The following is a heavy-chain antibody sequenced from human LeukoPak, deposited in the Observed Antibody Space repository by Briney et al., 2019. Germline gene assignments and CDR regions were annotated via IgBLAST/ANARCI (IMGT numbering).Heavy chain of an antibody. D-gene: IGHD5-18*01. CDR1: GYTFTSYA. CDR3: ARVGYSYGYTYLDY. Sequence: GASVTVSCTASGYTFTSYAMHWVRQAPGQRLEWMGWINAGNGNTKYSQKFQGRVTITRDTSASTAYMELSSLRSEDTAVYYCARVGYSYGYTYLDYSGQGTLVTVSS. V-gene: IGHV1-3*01. J-gene: IGHJ4*02. CDR2: INAGNGNT.